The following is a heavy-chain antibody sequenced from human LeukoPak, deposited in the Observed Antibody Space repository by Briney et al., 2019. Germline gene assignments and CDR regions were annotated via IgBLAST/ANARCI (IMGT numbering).Heavy chain of an antibody. D-gene: IGHD2-15*01. CDR2: IDNDGSST. V-gene: IGHV3-74*01. Sequence: GGSLRLSCAGSGFTFSSYWMHWVRQAPGKGLVWVSRIDNDGSSTTYADSVKGRFTISRDNAKNTLYLQMNSLSAEDTAVYYCARGFIGPDYWGQGTLVTVSS. J-gene: IGHJ4*02. CDR3: ARGFIGPDY. CDR1: GFTFSSYW.